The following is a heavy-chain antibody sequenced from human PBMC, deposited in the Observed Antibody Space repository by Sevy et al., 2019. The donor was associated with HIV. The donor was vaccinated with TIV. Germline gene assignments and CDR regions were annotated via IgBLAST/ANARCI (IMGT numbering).Heavy chain of an antibody. CDR1: GFTFSSYA. V-gene: IGHV3-64D*06. Sequence: GGSLRLSCSASGFTFSSYAMHWVRQAPGKGLEYVSAISSNGGSTYYADSVKGRFTISRDNSKNTLYLQMSSLRAEDTAVYYCVKSGGGNTSYWYFDLWGRGTLVTVSS. CDR3: VKSGGGNTSYWYFDL. CDR2: ISSNGGST. J-gene: IGHJ2*01. D-gene: IGHD2-15*01.